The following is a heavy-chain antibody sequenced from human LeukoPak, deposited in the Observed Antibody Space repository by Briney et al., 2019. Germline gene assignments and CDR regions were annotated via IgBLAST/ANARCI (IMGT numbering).Heavy chain of an antibody. D-gene: IGHD3-10*01. J-gene: IGHJ4*02. V-gene: IGHV4-59*01. CDR1: GGSFSGYY. CDR2: IYSSGTT. CDR3: ARGYGSGTYYTPDFDY. Sequence: SETLSLTCAVYGGSFSGYYWSWIRQPPGKGLEWIGYIYSSGTTSYNPSLKSRVTISVDTSQKQFSLNLTSVTAADTAVHYCARGYGSGTYYTPDFDYWGQGTLVTVSS.